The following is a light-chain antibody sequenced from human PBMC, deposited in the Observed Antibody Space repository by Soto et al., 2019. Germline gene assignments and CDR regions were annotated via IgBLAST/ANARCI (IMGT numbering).Light chain of an antibody. V-gene: IGLV2-14*03. CDR1: SNDVGHFNY. Sequence: QSALAQPASVSGSPGQSITISCTGTSNDVGHFNYVPWFQQHPGKAPKLLIFDVNNWPSGVSDRFSGSKSGNTASLTISGFQPEDEADYYCTTFTTSDTFVFGSGTKVTVL. CDR3: TTFTTSDTFV. CDR2: DVN. J-gene: IGLJ1*01.